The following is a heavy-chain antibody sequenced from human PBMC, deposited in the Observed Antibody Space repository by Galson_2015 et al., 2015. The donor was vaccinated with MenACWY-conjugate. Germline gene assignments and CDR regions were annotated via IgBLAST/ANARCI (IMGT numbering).Heavy chain of an antibody. D-gene: IGHD3-10*01. CDR2: IYYTGST. J-gene: IGHJ5*02. Sequence: SETLSLTCTVSGGSISNVSYYWSWLRQPPGKGLEWIGYIYYTGSTNYNPSLKSRVTMSVDTSKNQFSLKLTSVTAADTAAYYCARVSGSASYSGEEWFAPWGQGTLVTVSS. CDR3: ARVSGSASYSGEEWFAP. CDR1: GGSISNVSYY. V-gene: IGHV4-61*01.